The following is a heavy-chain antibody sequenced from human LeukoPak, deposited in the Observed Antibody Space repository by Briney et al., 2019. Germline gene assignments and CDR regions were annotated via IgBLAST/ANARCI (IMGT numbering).Heavy chain of an antibody. CDR1: GYTFTGYY. D-gene: IGHD3-10*01. CDR3: ARDRTTPAVPMVRGVNMDV. J-gene: IGHJ6*03. V-gene: IGHV1-2*02. CDR2: INPNSGGT. Sequence: GASVKVSCKASGYTFTGYYMHWVRQAPGQGLEWMGWINPNSGGTNYAQKFQGRVTMTRDTSISTAYMELSRLRSDDTAVYYCARDRTTPAVPMVRGVNMDVWGKGTTVTVSS.